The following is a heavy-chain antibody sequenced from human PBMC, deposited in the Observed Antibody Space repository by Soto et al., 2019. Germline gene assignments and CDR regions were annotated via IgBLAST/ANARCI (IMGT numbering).Heavy chain of an antibody. CDR1: GGSISSSSFH. CDR2: IYYSGST. J-gene: IGHJ4*02. V-gene: IGHV4-39*01. D-gene: IGHD3-10*01. Sequence: SETLSLTCTVSGGSISSSSFHWGWIRQPPGKGLEWIGSIYYSGSTYYSPSLKSRVTISVDTSKNQFSLKLSSVTAADTAVYYCARSPPLWRVFTYYFDYWGQGTLVTVSS. CDR3: ARSPPLWRVFTYYFDY.